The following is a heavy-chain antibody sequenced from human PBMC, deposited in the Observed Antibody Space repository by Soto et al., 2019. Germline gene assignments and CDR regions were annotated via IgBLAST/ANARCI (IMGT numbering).Heavy chain of an antibody. Sequence: SVKVSCKASGGTFSSYAISWVRQAPGQGLEWMGGIIPIFGTANYAQKFQGRVTITADESTSTAYMELSSLRSEDTAVYYCARVGIVVVPAATVYRYYGMDVWGQGTTVTVSS. CDR1: GGTFSSYA. V-gene: IGHV1-69*13. CDR3: ARVGIVVVPAATVYRYYGMDV. D-gene: IGHD2-2*03. CDR2: IIPIFGTA. J-gene: IGHJ6*02.